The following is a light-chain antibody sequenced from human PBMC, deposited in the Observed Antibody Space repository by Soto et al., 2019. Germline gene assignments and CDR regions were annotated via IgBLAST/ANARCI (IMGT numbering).Light chain of an antibody. Sequence: EIVLTQSPATLSVSPGERVTLSCRASQSVDINLAWYQQKPGQAPRLLIYGASTRATDMPGRFSGRGAGAEFTLTISSLQSEDFAVYYCQQYRSWPRTFGKGSKVDI. CDR2: GAS. J-gene: IGKJ1*01. V-gene: IGKV3-15*01. CDR1: QSVDIN. CDR3: QQYRSWPRT.